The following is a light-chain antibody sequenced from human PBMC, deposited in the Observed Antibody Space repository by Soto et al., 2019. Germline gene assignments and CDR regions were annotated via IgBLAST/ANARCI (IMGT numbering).Light chain of an antibody. CDR2: DAS. Sequence: AIQVTQSPSSLSASVGDRVTITCRTSQGIGSALVWYQQKPEKAPKLLIYDASTLESGVPSRFSGSGYGTDFSLTISSLQPDDFAVYYCQQFDSNALTFGCGTTVEIK. CDR3: QQFDSNALT. J-gene: IGKJ4*01. CDR1: QGIGSA. V-gene: IGKV1-13*02.